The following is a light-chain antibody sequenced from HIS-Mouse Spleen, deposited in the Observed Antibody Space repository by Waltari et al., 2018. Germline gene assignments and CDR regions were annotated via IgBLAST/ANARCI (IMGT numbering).Light chain of an antibody. V-gene: IGKV4-1*01. CDR2: WAS. CDR1: QSVLYSSNNKNY. CDR3: QQYYSTPYT. Sequence: IVTTHSPDSLPVYLRERGTINCNSSQSVLYSSNNKNYLAWYHQKPGQPPKLLIYWASTRESGVPDRFSGGGSGTDFTLSISSLQAEDVAVYYCQQYYSTPYTFGQGTKLEIK. J-gene: IGKJ2*01.